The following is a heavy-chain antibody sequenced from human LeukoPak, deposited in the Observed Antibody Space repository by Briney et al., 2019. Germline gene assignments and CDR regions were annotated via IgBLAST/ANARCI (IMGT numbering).Heavy chain of an antibody. Sequence: ASVKVSCKASGYPFTGYYMHWVRQAPGQGLEWMGWINPNSGGTNYAQKFQGRVTMTRDTSISTAYMELSRLRSDDTAVYYCARDQRDYGKGGDYYYYYGMDVWGQGTTVTVSS. J-gene: IGHJ6*02. CDR2: INPNSGGT. D-gene: IGHD3-16*01. CDR1: GYPFTGYY. V-gene: IGHV1-2*02. CDR3: ARDQRDYGKGGDYYYYYGMDV.